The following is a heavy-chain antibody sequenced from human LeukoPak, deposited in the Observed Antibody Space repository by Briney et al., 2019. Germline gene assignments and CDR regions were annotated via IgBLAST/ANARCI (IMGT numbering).Heavy chain of an antibody. V-gene: IGHV3-48*03. Sequence: SGGSLRLSCAASGFTFSSYEMNCVRQAPGKGLEWVSYISSSGSTIYYADSVKGRFTISRDNSKNTLYLQMNSLRAEDTAVYFCASGKYRYGDNWFDPWGQGTLVTVSS. CDR2: ISSSGSTI. CDR1: GFTFSSYE. CDR3: ASGKYRYGDNWFDP. J-gene: IGHJ5*02. D-gene: IGHD5-18*01.